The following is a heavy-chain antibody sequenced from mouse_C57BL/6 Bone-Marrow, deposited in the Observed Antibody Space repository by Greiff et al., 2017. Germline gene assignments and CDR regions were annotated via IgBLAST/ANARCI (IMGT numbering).Heavy chain of an antibody. V-gene: IGHV14-4*01. CDR1: GFNIKDDY. CDR2: IDPENGDT. J-gene: IGHJ3*01. D-gene: IGHD2-4*01. CDR3: NRGNDYGD. Sequence: VQLMQSGAELVRPGASVKLSCTASGFNIKDDYMHWVKQRPEQGLEWIGWIDPENGDTEYASKFQGKATITADPSSNTAYLQLSSLTSEDTAVYYCNRGNDYGDWGQGNVVTVSA.